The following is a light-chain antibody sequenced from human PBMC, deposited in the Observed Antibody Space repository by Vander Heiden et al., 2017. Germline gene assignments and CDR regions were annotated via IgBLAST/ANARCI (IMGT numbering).Light chain of an antibody. J-gene: IGKJ5*01. CDR2: GAS. CDR1: QSVSSN. Sequence: EIVMTQSPATRSGSPGERATLSGRASQSVSSNLAWYQQKPGQAPRLLIYGASTRATGIPARFSGSGSGTEFTLTISSLQSEDFAVYYCQQYNNWPPFTFGQGTRLEIK. CDR3: QQYNNWPPFT. V-gene: IGKV3-15*01.